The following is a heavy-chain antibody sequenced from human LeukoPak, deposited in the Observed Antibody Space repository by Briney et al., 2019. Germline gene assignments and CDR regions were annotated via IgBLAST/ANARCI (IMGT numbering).Heavy chain of an antibody. Sequence: ASVKVSCKASGYTFTGYYMHWVRQAPGQGLEWMGWINPNSGGTNYAQKFQGRVTMARDTSISTAYMELSRQRSDDTAVYYCARGGYYYGTFDPWGQGTLVTVSS. CDR3: ARGGYYYGTFDP. CDR2: INPNSGGT. J-gene: IGHJ5*02. V-gene: IGHV1-2*02. CDR1: GYTFTGYY. D-gene: IGHD3-10*01.